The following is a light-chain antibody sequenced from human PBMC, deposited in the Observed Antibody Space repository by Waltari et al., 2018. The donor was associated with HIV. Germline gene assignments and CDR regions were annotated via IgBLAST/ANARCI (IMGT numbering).Light chain of an antibody. V-gene: IGLV2-14*01. CDR3: SSYTSRSTWV. J-gene: IGLJ3*02. CDR2: EVT. Sequence: QSALTQPASVSGSPGQSITISCTGTSSDVGGYDYVSWYQQQPGKVPKLIIYEVTSRPSGVSSRFSGSKSGNTASLTISGLQAEDESDYYCSSYTSRSTWVFGGGTKVTVL. CDR1: SSDVGGYDY.